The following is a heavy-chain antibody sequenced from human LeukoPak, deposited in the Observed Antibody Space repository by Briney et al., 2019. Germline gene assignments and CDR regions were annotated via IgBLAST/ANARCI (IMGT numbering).Heavy chain of an antibody. D-gene: IGHD3-3*01. CDR1: GYTFSCYY. J-gene: IGHJ4*02. CDR3: ARGECDFWSGYYGY. V-gene: IGHV1-2*02. Sequence: ASVKVSCKASGYTFSCYYIHWVRQAPGQGLEWMGWINPNNDATNYAQKFQGRVNMTRDTSISTAYMELSRLRYDDTAVYYCARGECDFWSGYYGYWGQGTLVTVSS. CDR2: INPNNDAT.